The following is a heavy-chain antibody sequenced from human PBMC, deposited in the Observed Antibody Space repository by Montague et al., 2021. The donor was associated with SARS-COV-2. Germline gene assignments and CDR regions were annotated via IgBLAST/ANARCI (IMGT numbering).Heavy chain of an antibody. V-gene: IGHV3-21*01. CDR2: ISSSSSYI. CDR3: ARDGYNYDYGMDV. D-gene: IGHD5-24*01. CDR1: GFTFSSYS. Sequence: SLRLSCAASGFTFSSYSMNWVRQAPGKGLEWVSSISSSSSYIYYADSAKGRFTISRDNAKNSLYLQMNSLRAEDTAVYYCARDGYNYDYGMDVWGQGTTVTVAS. J-gene: IGHJ6*02.